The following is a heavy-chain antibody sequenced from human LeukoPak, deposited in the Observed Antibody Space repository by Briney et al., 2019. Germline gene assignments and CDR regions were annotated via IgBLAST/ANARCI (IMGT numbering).Heavy chain of an antibody. CDR1: GFTFSSYV. CDR3: AKIGGYCTSTSCHDY. V-gene: IGHV3-23*01. CDR2: ISGSGGST. Sequence: PGGSLRLSCAASGFTFSSYVMSWVRQAPGKGLEWVSAISGSGGSTYSADPVQGRFTISRDNSKSTLYLQINSLRAEDTAVYYCAKIGGYCTSTSCHDYWGQGTLVTVSS. D-gene: IGHD2-2*01. J-gene: IGHJ4*02.